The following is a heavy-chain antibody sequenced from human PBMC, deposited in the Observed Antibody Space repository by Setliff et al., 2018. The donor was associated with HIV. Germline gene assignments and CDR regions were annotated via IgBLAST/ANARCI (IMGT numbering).Heavy chain of an antibody. Sequence: PSETLSLTCTVSGGSMSGLYWSWMRQRPGRGLEWIGYVYYSGSTKYNPSLQSRVTISIDTSKSQFSLSLSSVTAADSALYYCAKGSIWGQGTQVTVSS. CDR2: VYYSGST. J-gene: IGHJ4*02. CDR3: AKGSI. D-gene: IGHD3-10*01. V-gene: IGHV4-59*11. CDR1: GGSMSGLY.